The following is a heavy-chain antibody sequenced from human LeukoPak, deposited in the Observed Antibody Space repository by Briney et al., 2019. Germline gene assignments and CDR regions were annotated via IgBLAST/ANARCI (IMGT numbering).Heavy chain of an antibody. CDR3: AVSAAGLFDP. Sequence: PSETLSLTCAVYGGSLSDYYWSWICQPPGKGLEWIGEINHSGSTNYNPSLKSRVTISADTSKNQFSLRLSSVTAADTAVYYCAVSAAGLFDPWGQGTLVTVSS. V-gene: IGHV4-34*01. CDR2: INHSGST. CDR1: GGSLSDYY. D-gene: IGHD6-13*01. J-gene: IGHJ5*02.